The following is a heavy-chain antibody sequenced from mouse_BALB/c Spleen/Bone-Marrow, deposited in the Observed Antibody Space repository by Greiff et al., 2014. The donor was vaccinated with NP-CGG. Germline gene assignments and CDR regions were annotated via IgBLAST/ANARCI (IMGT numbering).Heavy chain of an antibody. Sequence: DVKLVESGGGLVKPGGSLKLSCAASGFAFSGYDMSWVRQTPEKRLEWVAYISSGGSNTYYPGTVKGRFTISRDNAKNTLYLQMNSLKSEDTAMYYCARQRGYAYAMDYWGQGTSVTVSS. V-gene: IGHV5-12-1*01. CDR3: ARQRGYAYAMDY. CDR2: ISSGGSNT. CDR1: GFAFSGYD. D-gene: IGHD2-2*01. J-gene: IGHJ4*01.